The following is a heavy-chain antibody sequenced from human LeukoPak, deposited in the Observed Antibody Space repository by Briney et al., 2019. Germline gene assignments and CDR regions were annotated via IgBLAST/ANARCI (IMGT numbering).Heavy chain of an antibody. CDR3: ARVYSSLVGATLPDY. CDR1: GFTFSSYA. V-gene: IGHV3-30*04. J-gene: IGHJ4*02. CDR2: ISHDGSNK. D-gene: IGHD1-26*01. Sequence: PGRSLRLSCAASGFTFSSYAMHWVRQAPGKGLEWVAVISHDGSNKYYADSVKGRFTISRDNSKNTLYLQMNSLRAEDTAVYYCARVYSSLVGATLPDYWGQGTLVTVSS.